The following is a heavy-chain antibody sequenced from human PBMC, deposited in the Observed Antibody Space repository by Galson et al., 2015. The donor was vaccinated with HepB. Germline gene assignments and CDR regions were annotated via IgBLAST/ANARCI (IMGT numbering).Heavy chain of an antibody. CDR2: VSSSSNAI. J-gene: IGHJ4*02. Sequence: SLRLSCAASGFTFGSHAMNWVRQAPGQGLERISFVSSSSNAIYYADSVRGRFTISRDNAKNSLRLQMNSLRDEDTAVYFCARDPGISDNYYYFDCWGQGTLVTVSS. V-gene: IGHV3-48*02. D-gene: IGHD1-1*01. CDR1: GFTFGSHA. CDR3: ARDPGISDNYYYFDC.